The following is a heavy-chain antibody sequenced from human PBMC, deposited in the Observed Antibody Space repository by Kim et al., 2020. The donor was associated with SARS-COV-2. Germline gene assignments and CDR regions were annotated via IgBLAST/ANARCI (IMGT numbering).Heavy chain of an antibody. CDR3: ARESGLDY. Sequence: SETLSLTCAVYGGSLSGVYWTWIRQPPGKGLEWIGEINVSGDTNYSPSLKSRVTMSVDTSNNQLFLELISVTAADTATYYRARESGLDYWGQGILVTVTS. V-gene: IGHV4-34*01. CDR2: INVSGDT. J-gene: IGHJ4*02. D-gene: IGHD3-3*01. CDR1: GGSLSGVY.